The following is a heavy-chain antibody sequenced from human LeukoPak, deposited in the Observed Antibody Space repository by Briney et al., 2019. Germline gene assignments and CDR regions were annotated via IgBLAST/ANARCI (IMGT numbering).Heavy chain of an antibody. Sequence: GGSLRLSCAASGFTFSSYSMNWVRQAPGKGLEWVSSISSSSSFIYYADSVKGRFTISRDNAKNSLYLQMHSLRAEDTAVYYCARREHSWGQQLGYWGQGTLVTVSS. CDR1: GFTFSSYS. CDR2: ISSSSSFI. V-gene: IGHV3-21*04. D-gene: IGHD6-13*01. J-gene: IGHJ4*02. CDR3: ARREHSWGQQLGY.